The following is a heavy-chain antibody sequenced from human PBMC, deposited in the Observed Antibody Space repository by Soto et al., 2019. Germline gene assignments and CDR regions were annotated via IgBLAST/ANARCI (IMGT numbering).Heavy chain of an antibody. CDR1: GFTFSSYA. V-gene: IGHV3-23*01. CDR3: ANVPTKYYYYYMDV. CDR2: ISGSGGST. D-gene: IGHD2-8*01. Sequence: PGGSLRLSCAASGFTFSSYAMSWVRQAPGKGLEWVSAISGSGGSTYYADSVKGRFTISRDNSKNTLYLQMNSLRAEDTAVYYCANVPTKYYYYYMDVWGKGTTVTVSS. J-gene: IGHJ6*03.